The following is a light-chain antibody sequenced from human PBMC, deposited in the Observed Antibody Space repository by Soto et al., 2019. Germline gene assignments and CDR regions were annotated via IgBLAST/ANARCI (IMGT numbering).Light chain of an antibody. J-gene: IGKJ1*01. Sequence: DIHMNHSQSCLSASLGYIVNITCRSSQTVSSYLNWYQQKPGTVPKLLIYATSTLQSGVPSRFSGSGSGTDFTLTISCLQSEHFATYYCQQYYSYPPWAFGQGTKVDIK. CDR1: QTVSSY. V-gene: IGKV1-39*01. CDR3: QQYYSYPPWA. CDR2: ATS.